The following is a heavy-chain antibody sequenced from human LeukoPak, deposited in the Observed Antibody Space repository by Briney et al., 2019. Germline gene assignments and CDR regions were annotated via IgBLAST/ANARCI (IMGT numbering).Heavy chain of an antibody. Sequence: ASVKVSCKASGGTFSSYAISWVRQAPGQGLEWMGGITPIFGTANYAQKFQGRATITADESTSTAYMELSSLRSEDTAVYYCARGRGYCSGGSCYPIWFDPWGQGTLVTVSS. D-gene: IGHD2-15*01. CDR3: ARGRGYCSGGSCYPIWFDP. V-gene: IGHV1-69*13. CDR1: GGTFSSYA. CDR2: ITPIFGTA. J-gene: IGHJ5*02.